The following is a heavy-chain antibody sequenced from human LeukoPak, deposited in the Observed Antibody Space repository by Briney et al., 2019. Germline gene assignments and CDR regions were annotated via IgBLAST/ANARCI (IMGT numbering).Heavy chain of an antibody. J-gene: IGHJ4*02. V-gene: IGHV3-21*01. D-gene: IGHD3-22*01. CDR1: GFTFSSYS. CDR2: ITGSSSDI. CDR3: ARDLDSSAYYQGFDY. Sequence: PGGSLRLSCAASGFTFSSYSMNWVRRTPGKGLEWVSSITGSSSDIYYADSVKGRITISRDNAKNSLYLQMNSLRAEDTAVYYCARDLDSSAYYQGFDYWGQGTLVTVSS.